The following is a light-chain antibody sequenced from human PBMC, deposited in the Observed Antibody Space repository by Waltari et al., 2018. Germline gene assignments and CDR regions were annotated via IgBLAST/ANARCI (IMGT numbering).Light chain of an antibody. J-gene: IGKJ4*01. CDR3: QQYYGWPLT. CDR1: QNIYTN. CDR2: GAS. Sequence: ETVMTQSPATLSVSPGERVTLSCRASQNIYTNLAWYQQKPGQAPRVLVYGASTRASGIPVRFSGSGSGTDFTLTISSLQSEDCSVYFCQQYYGWPLTFGGGSKVEVK. V-gene: IGKV3D-15*01.